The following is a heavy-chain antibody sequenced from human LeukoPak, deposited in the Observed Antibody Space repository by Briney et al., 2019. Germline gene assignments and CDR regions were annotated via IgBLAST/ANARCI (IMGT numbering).Heavy chain of an antibody. D-gene: IGHD4-17*01. CDR3: ARGPTVTTDY. V-gene: IGHV4-59*08. CDR2: IHYSGST. Sequence: SETLSLTCTVSGGSMSSYNWGWIRQPPGKGLEWIGYIHYSGSTNYNPSLKSRVTMSVDTSKNQFSLRLNSVTAADTAVYYCARGPTVTTDYWGQGTLVTVSS. CDR1: GGSMSSYN. J-gene: IGHJ4*02.